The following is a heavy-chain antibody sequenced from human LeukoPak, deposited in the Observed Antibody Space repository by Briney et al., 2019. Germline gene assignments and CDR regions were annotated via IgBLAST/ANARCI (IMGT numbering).Heavy chain of an antibody. D-gene: IGHD6-13*01. V-gene: IGHV1-18*04. Sequence: ASVKVSCKASGYTFTRCYMHWVRQAPGQGLEWMGWISGYNGNTNYAQNLQGRVTMTTDTSTSTAYMELRSLRSDDTAVYYCARVAEQLVDYWGQGTLVTVSS. CDR3: ARVAEQLVDY. CDR1: GYTFTRCY. J-gene: IGHJ4*02. CDR2: ISGYNGNT.